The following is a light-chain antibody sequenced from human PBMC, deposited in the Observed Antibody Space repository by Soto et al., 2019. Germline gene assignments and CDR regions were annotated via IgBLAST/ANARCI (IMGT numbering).Light chain of an antibody. Sequence: QSALTQPRSVSGSPGQSVTISCTGTSSDVGAYNYVSWYQQHSGKAPKFMIYDVSKRPSGVPDRFSGSKSGNTASLTISGLQDEDEADYYCCSYAGTYSYVFGNGTKVTAL. CDR2: DVS. CDR3: CSYAGTYSYV. J-gene: IGLJ1*01. CDR1: SSDVGAYNY. V-gene: IGLV2-11*01.